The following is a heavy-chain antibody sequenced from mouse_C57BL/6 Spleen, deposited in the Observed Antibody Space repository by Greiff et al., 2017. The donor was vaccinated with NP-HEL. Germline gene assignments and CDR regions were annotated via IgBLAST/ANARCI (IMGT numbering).Heavy chain of an antibody. V-gene: IGHV1-81*01. Sequence: QVQLQQSGAELARPGASVKLSCKASGYTFTSYGISWVKQRTGQGLEWIGEIYPRSGNTYYNEKFKGKATLPADKSSSTAYMELRSLTSEDSAVYFCARDYYGSHYYFDYWGQGTTLTVSS. CDR2: IYPRSGNT. D-gene: IGHD1-1*01. J-gene: IGHJ2*01. CDR3: ARDYYGSHYYFDY. CDR1: GYTFTSYG.